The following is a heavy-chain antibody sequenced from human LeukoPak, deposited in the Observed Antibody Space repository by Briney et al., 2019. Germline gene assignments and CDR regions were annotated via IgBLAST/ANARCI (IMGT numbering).Heavy chain of an antibody. Sequence: PSETLSLTCTVSGGSISSYYWSWIRQPPGKGLEWIGYIYYSGSTNYNPSLKSRVTISVDTSKNQFSLKLSSVTAADTAVYYCARVRERKAFDIWGQGTMVIVSS. J-gene: IGHJ3*02. CDR1: GGSISSYY. CDR3: ARVRERKAFDI. CDR2: IYYSGST. V-gene: IGHV4-59*01. D-gene: IGHD1-1*01.